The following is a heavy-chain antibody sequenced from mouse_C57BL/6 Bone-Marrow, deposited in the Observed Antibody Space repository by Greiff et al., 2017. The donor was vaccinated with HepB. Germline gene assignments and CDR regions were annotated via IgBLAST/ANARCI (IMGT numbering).Heavy chain of an antibody. CDR1: GYTFTSYW. CDR2: IHPNSGST. J-gene: IGHJ3*01. D-gene: IGHD3-3*01. CDR3: ARGGDAWFAY. V-gene: IGHV1-64*01. Sequence: QVQLKQPGAELVKPGASVKLSCKASGYTFTSYWMHWVKQRPGQGLEWIGMIHPNSGSTNYNEKFKSKATLTVDKSSSTAYMQLSSLTSEDSAVYYCARGGDAWFAYWGQGTLVTVSA.